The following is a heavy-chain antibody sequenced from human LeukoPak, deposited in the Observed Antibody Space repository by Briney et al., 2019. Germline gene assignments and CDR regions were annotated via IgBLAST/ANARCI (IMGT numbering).Heavy chain of an antibody. CDR1: GGSISSSSYY. V-gene: IGHV4-39*01. J-gene: IGHJ5*02. Sequence: SETLSLTCTVSGGSISSSSYYWGCIRQPPGKGLEWIGSIYYSGSTYYNPSLKSRVTISVDTSKNQFSLKLSSVTAADTAVYYCARPWYYGSGSYGWFDPWGQGTLVTVPS. D-gene: IGHD3-10*01. CDR2: IYYSGST. CDR3: ARPWYYGSGSYGWFDP.